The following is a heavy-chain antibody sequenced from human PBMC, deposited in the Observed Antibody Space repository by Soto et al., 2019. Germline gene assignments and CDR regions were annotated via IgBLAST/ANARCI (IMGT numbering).Heavy chain of an antibody. D-gene: IGHD4-17*01. Sequence: GSLRLSCAASGFTFHNYAMNWVRQAPGKGLEWVSGISGSGDSTYYADSVKGRFTISRDNSKNTLYLQMNSLRAEDTAVYYCAKIHYGDYVGAFDIWGQGTMVTVSS. V-gene: IGHV3-23*01. J-gene: IGHJ3*02. CDR2: ISGSGDST. CDR1: GFTFHNYA. CDR3: AKIHYGDYVGAFDI.